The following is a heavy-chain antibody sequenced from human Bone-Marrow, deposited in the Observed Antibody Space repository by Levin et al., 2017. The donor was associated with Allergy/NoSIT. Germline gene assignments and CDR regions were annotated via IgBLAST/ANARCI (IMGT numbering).Heavy chain of an antibody. J-gene: IGHJ4*02. CDR1: GGSFSGYY. V-gene: IGHV4-34*10. D-gene: IGHD2-2*01. CDR2: ISQTGIT. Sequence: SQTLSLPCAVYGGSFSGYYWSWIRQPPGKGLEWIGEISQTGITNYNPSLKSRVTMSVDTSKNTLDLQMNSLRVEDTALYYCAKAHIVVIPAAIRSFDYWGQGTLVTVSS. CDR3: AKAHIVVIPAAIRSFDY.